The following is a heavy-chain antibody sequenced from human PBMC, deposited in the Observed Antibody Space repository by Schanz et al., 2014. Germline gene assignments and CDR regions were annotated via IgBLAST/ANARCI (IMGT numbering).Heavy chain of an antibody. CDR1: GFNLRRYS. Sequence: EVQLVESGGGLVQPGGSLRLSCAASGFNLRRYSMNWVRQAPGGGLEWVSSISATSNFVHYAASVEGRFTVSRDNANNVMYLQMNSLRVGDTAMYYCASDTLWFGDINDAFDVWGHGTMVTVS. V-gene: IGHV3-21*01. CDR3: ASDTLWFGDINDAFDV. CDR2: ISATSNFV. D-gene: IGHD3-10*01. J-gene: IGHJ3*01.